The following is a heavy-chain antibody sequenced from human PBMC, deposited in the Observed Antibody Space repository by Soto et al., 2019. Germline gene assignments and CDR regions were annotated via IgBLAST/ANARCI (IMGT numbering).Heavy chain of an antibody. CDR2: IIPIFGTA. CDR3: ASYVFNETTAMEVYTLSLNVGLHS. Sequence: GAEVKVSGKASCGARSSNAISGVRLDPGQGLEWMGGIIPIFGTANYAQKFQGRVTITADESTSTAYMELSSLRSEDTAVYYCASYVFNETTAMEVYTLSLNVGLHS. CDR1: CGARSSNA. V-gene: IGHV1-69*13. J-gene: IGHJ5*01. D-gene: IGHD3-10*02.